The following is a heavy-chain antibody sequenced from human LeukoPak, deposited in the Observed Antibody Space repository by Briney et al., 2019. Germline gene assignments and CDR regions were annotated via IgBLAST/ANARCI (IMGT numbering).Heavy chain of an antibody. CDR1: GASVSASGYF. J-gene: IGHJ3*02. D-gene: IGHD4/OR15-4a*01. CDR3: ARDWDGAFDFNTFDI. Sequence: SETLSLTCTVSGASVSASGYFWGWLRQPPGQGLEWIGTLHYSGNTYYNPSLKSRVTISVDTSKNKFSLKLNSVTSADTAVYYCARDWDGAFDFNTFDIWGQGTMVTVSS. CDR2: LHYSGNT. V-gene: IGHV4-39*07.